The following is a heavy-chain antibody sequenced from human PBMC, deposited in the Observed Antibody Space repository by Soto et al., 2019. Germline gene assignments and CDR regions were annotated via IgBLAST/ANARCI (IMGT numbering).Heavy chain of an antibody. Sequence: SETLSLTGAVYGGSFSGYYWSWIRQPPGKGLEWIGEINHSGSTNYNPSLKSRVTISVDTSKNQFSLKLSSVTAADTAVYYCARGRGSSSWGYSWFDPWGQGTLVTVSS. CDR1: GGSFSGYY. CDR2: INHSGST. CDR3: ARGRGSSSWGYSWFDP. J-gene: IGHJ5*02. D-gene: IGHD6-13*01. V-gene: IGHV4-34*01.